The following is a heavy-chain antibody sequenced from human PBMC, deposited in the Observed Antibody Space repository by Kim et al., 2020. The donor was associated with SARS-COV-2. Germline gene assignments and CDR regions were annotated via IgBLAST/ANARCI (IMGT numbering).Heavy chain of an antibody. V-gene: IGHV3-23*01. CDR1: GFTFSSYA. CDR3: AKPTIRDIVVVPAAMGWFDP. CDR2: ISGSGGST. D-gene: IGHD2-2*01. J-gene: IGHJ5*02. Sequence: GGSLRLSCAASGFTFSSYAMSWVRQAPGKGLEWVSAISGSGGSTYYADSVKGRFTISRDNSKNTLYLQMNSLRAEDTAVYYCAKPTIRDIVVVPAAMGWFDPWGQGTLVTVSS.